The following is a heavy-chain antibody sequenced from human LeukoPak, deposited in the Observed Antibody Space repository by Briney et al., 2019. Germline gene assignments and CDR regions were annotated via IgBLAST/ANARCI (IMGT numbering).Heavy chain of an antibody. V-gene: IGHV3-48*03. J-gene: IGHJ6*04. Sequence: QPGGSLRVSCAASGFTFSSYEMNGVRQAPGKGLEWVSYISSSGSTIYYADSVKGRFTISRDNAKNSLYLQMNSLRAEDTAVYYCARDWGYGMDVWGKGTTVTVSS. CDR1: GFTFSSYE. CDR2: ISSSGSTI. CDR3: ARDWGYGMDV. D-gene: IGHD3-16*01.